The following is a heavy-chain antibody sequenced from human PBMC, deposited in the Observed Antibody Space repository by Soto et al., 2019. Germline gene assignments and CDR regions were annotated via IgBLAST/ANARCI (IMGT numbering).Heavy chain of an antibody. D-gene: IGHD5-12*01. CDR2: IKSKTDGGTT. J-gene: IGHJ3*02. CDR3: TTDFGYSGYDDAFDI. CDR1: GFTFSNAW. V-gene: IGHV3-15*01. Sequence: GGSLRLSCAASGFTFSNAWMSWVRQAPGKGLEWVGRIKSKTDGGTTDYSAPVKGRFTISRDDSKNTLYLQMNSLKTEDTAVYYCTTDFGYSGYDDAFDIWGQGTMVTVSS.